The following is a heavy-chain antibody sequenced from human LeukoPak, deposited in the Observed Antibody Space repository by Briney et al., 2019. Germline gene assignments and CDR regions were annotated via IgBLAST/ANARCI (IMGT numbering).Heavy chain of an antibody. CDR1: GYTFTGYY. D-gene: IGHD4-17*01. J-gene: IGHJ4*02. Sequence: ASVKVSCKASGYTFTGYYMHWVRQAPGQGLEWMGWINPHSGGTNYAQKFQGRVTMTRDTSISTAYVDLSRLRSDDTAVYYCARAHEYGDLLIDYWGQGTLVTVSS. CDR3: ARAHEYGDLLIDY. V-gene: IGHV1-2*02. CDR2: INPHSGGT.